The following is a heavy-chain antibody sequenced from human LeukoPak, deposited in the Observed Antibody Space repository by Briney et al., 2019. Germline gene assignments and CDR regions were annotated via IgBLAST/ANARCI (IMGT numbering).Heavy chain of an antibody. CDR2: ISSSSSYI. CDR3: ARGMTYYYDSSGYPTDY. V-gene: IGHV3-21*01. D-gene: IGHD3-22*01. J-gene: IGHJ4*02. CDR1: GFTFSSYS. Sequence: GGSLRFSCAASGFTFSSYSMNWVRQAPGKGLEWVSSISSSSSYIYYADSVKGRFTISRDNAKNSLYLQMNSLRAEDTAVYYCARGMTYYYDSSGYPTDYWGQGTLVTVSS.